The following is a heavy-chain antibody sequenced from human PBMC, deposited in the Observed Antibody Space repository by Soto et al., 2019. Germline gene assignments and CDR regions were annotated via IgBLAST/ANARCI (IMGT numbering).Heavy chain of an antibody. J-gene: IGHJ3*02. D-gene: IGHD2-15*01. Sequence: EVQLVESGGGLVQPGGSLRLSCAASGLTFSDHYMDWVRQAPGKGLEWVGRTRNKANSYTTEYAASVKGRFTISRDDSKNSLYLQMNSLKTEDTAVYYWARGGGDCSGGSCYDAFDIWGQGTMVTVSS. CDR3: ARGGGDCSGGSCYDAFDI. CDR1: GLTFSDHY. V-gene: IGHV3-72*01. CDR2: TRNKANSYTT.